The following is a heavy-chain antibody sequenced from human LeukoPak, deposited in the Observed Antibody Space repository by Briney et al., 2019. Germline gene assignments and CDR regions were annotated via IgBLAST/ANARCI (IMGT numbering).Heavy chain of an antibody. CDR1: GYSFTSYW. CDR2: IYPGDSGT. J-gene: IGHJ4*02. D-gene: IGHD3-22*01. CDR3: ARHDYYDSSGYSRGWIDY. Sequence: GESLKISCKGSGYSFTSYWIGWVRRMPGKGLEWMGIIYPGDSGTRYSPSFQGQVIISADKSISTAYLQWSSLKASDTAIYYCARHDYYDSSGYSRGWIDYWGQGTLVTVSS. V-gene: IGHV5-51*01.